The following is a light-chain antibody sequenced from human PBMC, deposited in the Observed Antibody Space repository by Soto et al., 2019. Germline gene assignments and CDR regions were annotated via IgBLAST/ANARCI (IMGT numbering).Light chain of an antibody. CDR2: GAY. CDR1: QSVTRSF. Sequence: EIVLTQSPGTLSLSPGERVTLSCRASQSVTRSFLAWYQQKPGQAPRLLIYGAYSRATGIPARFSGSGSGTDFTLTISRLEPEDFGVYYCHQYGSSPQAFGPGTKVDIK. J-gene: IGKJ3*01. CDR3: HQYGSSPQA. V-gene: IGKV3-20*01.